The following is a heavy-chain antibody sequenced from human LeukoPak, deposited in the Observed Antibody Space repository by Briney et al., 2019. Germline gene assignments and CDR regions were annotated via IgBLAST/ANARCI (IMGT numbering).Heavy chain of an antibody. D-gene: IGHD6-19*01. J-gene: IGHJ5*02. CDR2: ISGGGERT. CDR1: GIVFSNTA. Sequence: GGSVRLSCAASGIVFSNTAMNWARQSPGRGLEWVSAISGGGERTFYADSVKGRFTISRDNSKNMVYLQMNSLRADDTGIYYCGKDGGQYSSGPEFDPRGQGALVTVSS. V-gene: IGHV3-23*01. CDR3: GKDGGQYSSGPEFDP.